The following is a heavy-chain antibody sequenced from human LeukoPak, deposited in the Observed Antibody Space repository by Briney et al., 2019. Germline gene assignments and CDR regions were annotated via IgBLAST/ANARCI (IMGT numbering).Heavy chain of an antibody. D-gene: IGHD2-15*01. CDR1: GYTFTSYD. V-gene: IGHV1-8*01. CDR2: MNPNSGNT. Sequence: ASVKVSCKASGYTFTSYDINWVRQATGQGLEWMGWMNPNSGNTGYAQRFQGRVTMARNTSISTAYMELSSLRSEDTALYYCARGAPGRYCSGGSCSYFDYWGQGSLVTVSS. J-gene: IGHJ4*02. CDR3: ARGAPGRYCSGGSCSYFDY.